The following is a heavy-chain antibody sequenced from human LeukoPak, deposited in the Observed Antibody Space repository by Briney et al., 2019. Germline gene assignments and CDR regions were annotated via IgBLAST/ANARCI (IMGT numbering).Heavy chain of an antibody. CDR3: ARDPGAGAFDI. V-gene: IGHV3-30-3*01. D-gene: IGHD7-27*01. Sequence: GGSLRLSCAASGFTFSSYAMHWVRQAPGKGLEWVAVISYDGSNKYYADSVKGRFTISRDNSKNTLYLQMNSLRAEDTAVYYCARDPGAGAFDIWGQGTMVTVSS. J-gene: IGHJ3*02. CDR2: ISYDGSNK. CDR1: GFTFSSYA.